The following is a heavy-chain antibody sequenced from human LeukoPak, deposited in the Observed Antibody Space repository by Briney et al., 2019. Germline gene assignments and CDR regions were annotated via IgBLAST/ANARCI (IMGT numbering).Heavy chain of an antibody. CDR3: STGSGHAFDI. CDR2: INSDGSST. CDR1: GFPYCSYR. Sequence: PGVPLTLFCAACGFPYCSYRMLWVPRATGGAVVGVSCINSDGSSTSYADSVKGRFTISRDNAKNTLYVQMNSLRAEDTAVYYCSTGSGHAFDIWGRGTMVTVSS. D-gene: IGHD3-10*01. J-gene: IGHJ3*02. V-gene: IGHV3-74*01.